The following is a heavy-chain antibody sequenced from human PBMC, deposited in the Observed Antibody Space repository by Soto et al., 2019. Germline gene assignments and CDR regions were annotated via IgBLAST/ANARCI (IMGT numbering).Heavy chain of an antibody. D-gene: IGHD3-10*01. CDR3: AKAPPIPGTYQLYHYHGMDV. CDR1: GLTFNSHG. CDR2: ISGSGNTR. V-gene: IGHV3-23*01. Sequence: EVPLLESGGGLVQPGGSLRLSCEASGLTFNSHGMSLVRQAPGKGLEWVSAISGSGNTRHYADSVRGRFTVSRDNSKNTLYLQMDSLRVEDSAVYYCAKAPPIPGTYQLYHYHGMDVQGQGTTVTVSS. J-gene: IGHJ6*02.